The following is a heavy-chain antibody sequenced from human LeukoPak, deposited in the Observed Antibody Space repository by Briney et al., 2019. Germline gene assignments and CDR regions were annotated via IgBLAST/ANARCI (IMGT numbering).Heavy chain of an antibody. Sequence: PGGSLRLSCAASGFTFSSYGIHWVRQAPGKGLEWLAVIWYDGSNKYYADSVKGRFTISRDNSKNTLYLQMNSLRAEDTAVYYCARDRQWLVSYWFDPWGQGTLVTVSS. CDR3: ARDRQWLVSYWFDP. CDR1: GFTFSSYG. CDR2: IWYDGSNK. J-gene: IGHJ5*02. D-gene: IGHD6-19*01. V-gene: IGHV3-33*01.